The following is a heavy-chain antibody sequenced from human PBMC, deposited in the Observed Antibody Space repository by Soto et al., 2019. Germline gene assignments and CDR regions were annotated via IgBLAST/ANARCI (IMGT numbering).Heavy chain of an antibody. J-gene: IGHJ6*02. CDR2: IYPGDSDT. Sequence: GEALKISCKGSGYSFTSYFIGWVRQMPGKGLEWMGIIYPGDSDTRYSPSFQGQVTISADKSISTAYLQWSSLKASDTAMYYCARPGSPYYYYYGMDVWGQGTTVTVSS. CDR3: ARPGSPYYYYYGMDV. D-gene: IGHD3-10*01. CDR1: GYSFTSYF. V-gene: IGHV5-51*01.